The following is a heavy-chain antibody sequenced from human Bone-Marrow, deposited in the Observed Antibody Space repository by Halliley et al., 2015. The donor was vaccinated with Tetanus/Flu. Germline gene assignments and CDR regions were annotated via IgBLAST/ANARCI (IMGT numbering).Heavy chain of an antibody. CDR2: IYPADSDT. CDR3: VREVVYLDY. D-gene: IGHD2-15*01. Sequence: LGWLGPIYPADSDTRYIPSFQGHVTMSVDKDVNTAYLQWGSLKPSDGAMHYCVREVVYLDYWGQGTLVTVSS. V-gene: IGHV5-51*01. J-gene: IGHJ4*02.